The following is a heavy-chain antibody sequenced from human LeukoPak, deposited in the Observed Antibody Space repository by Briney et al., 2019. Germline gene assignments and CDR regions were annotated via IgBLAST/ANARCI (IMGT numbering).Heavy chain of an antibody. J-gene: IGHJ4*02. CDR3: ARDSAPITMVVEVPAGFDY. Sequence: GGSLRLSCEASGFTFRTSSMNWVRQAPGRGLEWVSYIHSRSDTIYYADSVKGRFTISRDNAKNSLYLQMNSLRDDDTAMYYCARDSAPITMVVEVPAGFDYWGQGTQVTVSS. CDR1: GFTFRTSS. V-gene: IGHV3-48*02. D-gene: IGHD3-22*01. CDR2: IHSRSDTI.